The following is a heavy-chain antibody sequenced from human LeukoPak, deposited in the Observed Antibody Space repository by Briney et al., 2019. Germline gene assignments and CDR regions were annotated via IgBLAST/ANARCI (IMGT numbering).Heavy chain of an antibody. CDR2: IYTSGST. Sequence: SETLSLTCTASGGSISSYYWNWIRQPAGKGLEWIGRIYTSGSTNYNPSLKSRVTMSVDTSKNQFSLKLSSVTAADTAVYYCARDRNCSGSSCYANWFDPWGQGTLVTVSS. CDR1: GGSISSYY. D-gene: IGHD2-15*01. CDR3: ARDRNCSGSSCYANWFDP. J-gene: IGHJ5*02. V-gene: IGHV4-4*07.